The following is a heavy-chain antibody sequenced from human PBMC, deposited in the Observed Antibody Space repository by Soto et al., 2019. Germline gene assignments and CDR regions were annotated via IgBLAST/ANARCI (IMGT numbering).Heavy chain of an antibody. CDR2: ISYDGSNK. V-gene: IGHV3-30-3*01. J-gene: IGHJ6*02. D-gene: IGHD1-1*01. CDR3: ARDWSGTPSGGMDV. CDR1: GFTFSSYA. Sequence: GGSLRLSCAASGFTFSSYAMHWVRQAPGKGLEWVAVISYDGSNKYYADSVKGRFTISRDNSKNTLYLQMNSLRAEDTAVYYCARDWSGTPSGGMDVWGQGTTVTVS.